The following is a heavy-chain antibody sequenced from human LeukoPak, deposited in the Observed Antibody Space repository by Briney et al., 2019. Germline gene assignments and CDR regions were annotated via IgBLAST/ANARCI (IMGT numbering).Heavy chain of an antibody. D-gene: IGHD2-2*02. CDR2: ISSSSYI. Sequence: PGGSLRLSCAASGFTFSSYSMNWVRQAPGKGLEWVSSISSSSYIYYADSVKGRFTISRDNAKNSLYLQMNSLGAEDTAVYYCAPPIVVVPAAITPWGQGTLVTVSS. J-gene: IGHJ5*02. CDR1: GFTFSSYS. V-gene: IGHV3-21*01. CDR3: APPIVVVPAAITP.